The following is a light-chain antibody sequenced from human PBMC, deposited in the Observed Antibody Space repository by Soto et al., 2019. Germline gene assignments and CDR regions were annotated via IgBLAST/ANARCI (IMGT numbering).Light chain of an antibody. CDR2: DVS. Sequence: EIVMTQSPAPLSVSPGERATLSCRASQSVSSNLAWYQQTPGQAPRLLIYDVSTRATGIPARFTGSGSGREFTLTISSLQSEDFAVYYCQQYNKWPLTFGGGTKVEIK. V-gene: IGKV3-15*01. CDR3: QQYNKWPLT. J-gene: IGKJ4*01. CDR1: QSVSSN.